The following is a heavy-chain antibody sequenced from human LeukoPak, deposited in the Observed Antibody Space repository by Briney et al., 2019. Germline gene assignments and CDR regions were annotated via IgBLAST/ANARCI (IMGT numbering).Heavy chain of an antibody. Sequence: SETLSLTCAVSGYSISSDYYWGWIRQPPGKVLEWIGNIYHSGSTYYSPSLKSRVTISVDTSKNQFSLKLSSVTAADTAVYYCARLDCSSTSCYGGYNWFDPWGQGTLVTVSS. D-gene: IGHD2-2*01. CDR3: ARLDCSSTSCYGGYNWFDP. J-gene: IGHJ5*02. CDR1: GYSISSDYY. CDR2: IYHSGST. V-gene: IGHV4-38-2*01.